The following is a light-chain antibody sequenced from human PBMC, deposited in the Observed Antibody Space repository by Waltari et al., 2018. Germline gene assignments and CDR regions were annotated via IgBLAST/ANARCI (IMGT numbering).Light chain of an antibody. CDR3: SSYAHNNHFV. J-gene: IGLJ1*01. Sequence: QSVLTQPPSATGSHGQSVTIPCTGTNSDVGPYNYVSWYQQHPGKVPKLLIYEVTKRPSGVPDRFSGSKSGNTASLTVSGLQADDEADYYCSSYAHNNHFVFGTGTKVTVL. V-gene: IGLV2-8*01. CDR1: NSDVGPYNY. CDR2: EVT.